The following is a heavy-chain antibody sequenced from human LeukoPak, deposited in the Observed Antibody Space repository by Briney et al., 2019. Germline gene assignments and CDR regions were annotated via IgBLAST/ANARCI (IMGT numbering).Heavy chain of an antibody. J-gene: IGHJ4*02. CDR1: GFTFSSYT. CDR3: ARDDY. Sequence: GGSLRRSCAASGFTFSSYTMHWVRQAPGKGLEWVAVVPHNGPDKHYADSVKGRFTISRDNSKNTLYLQMSSLRADDTAVYYCARDDYWGQGTLVTVSS. CDR2: VPHNGPDK. V-gene: IGHV3-30-3*01.